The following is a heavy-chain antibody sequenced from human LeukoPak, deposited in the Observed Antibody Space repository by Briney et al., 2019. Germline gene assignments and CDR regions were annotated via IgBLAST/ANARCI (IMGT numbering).Heavy chain of an antibody. J-gene: IGHJ4*02. CDR3: AKDWDLDY. CDR1: GFTVSSNY. V-gene: IGHV3-53*01. Sequence: GGSLRLSCAASGFTVSSNYMSWVRQAPGKGLEWVSVIYSGGSTYYVDSVKGRFTISRDNSKNTLYLQMNNLRAEDTAVYYCAKDWDLDYWGQGTLVTVSS. D-gene: IGHD1-26*01. CDR2: IYSGGST.